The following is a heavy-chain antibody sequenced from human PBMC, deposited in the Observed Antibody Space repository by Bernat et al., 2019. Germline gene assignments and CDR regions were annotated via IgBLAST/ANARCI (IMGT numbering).Heavy chain of an antibody. CDR1: GFTFSNNA. CDR3: AKAGAIVVTPGFY. V-gene: IGHV3-23*01. D-gene: IGHD4-23*01. J-gene: IGHJ4*02. CDR2: ISGSGGGT. Sequence: EVQLLESGGGLVQPGGSLRLSCAASGFTFSNNAMSWVRQAPGKGLEWVSAISGSGGGTYYADSVKGRFTISRDSSKNTLYLQMSSLRAEDTAIYYCAKAGAIVVTPGFYWGQGTLVTVSS.